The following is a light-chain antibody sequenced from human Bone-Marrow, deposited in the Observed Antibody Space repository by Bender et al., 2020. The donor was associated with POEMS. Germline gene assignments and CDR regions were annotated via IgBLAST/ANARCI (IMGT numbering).Light chain of an antibody. J-gene: IGLJ3*02. CDR2: NTN. CDR3: ATWHDSLNSWV. Sequence: QSVLTQPPSASGTPGQRVIISCSGSSSNIVTNPVNWYQHLPGTAPKVLIYNTNQRPSGVPDRFSGSKSGTSASLAISALQSEDEGDYYCATWHDSLNSWVFGGGTKLAVL. V-gene: IGLV1-44*01. CDR1: SSNIVTNP.